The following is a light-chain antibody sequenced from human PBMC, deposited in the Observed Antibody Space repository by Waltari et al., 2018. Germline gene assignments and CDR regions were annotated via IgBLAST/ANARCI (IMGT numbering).Light chain of an antibody. CDR2: DVN. J-gene: IGLJ2*01. CDR1: SSDVGDYNY. CDR3: SSFTSSSTAL. Sequence: QSALTQPASVSGSPGQSITISCTGTSSDVGDYNYVSWSQQHPGEAPKLMIYDVNKRPSGVSNRFAGSKSGNTASLTISGLQAEDEADYYCSSFTSSSTALIGGGTKLTVL. V-gene: IGLV2-14*03.